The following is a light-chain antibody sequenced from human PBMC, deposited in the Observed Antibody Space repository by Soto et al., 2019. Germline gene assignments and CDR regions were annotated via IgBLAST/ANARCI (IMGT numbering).Light chain of an antibody. J-gene: IGKJ3*01. Sequence: EIVMTQSPATLSVSPGERATLSCRASQSVSSNLAWYQQKPGQAPRLLIYGASTRATGIPARLSGSGSGTEFTLTISSLPSEDFGVYYCQQYNNWPFTFGPGTKVDIK. CDR3: QQYNNWPFT. CDR2: GAS. CDR1: QSVSSN. V-gene: IGKV3-15*01.